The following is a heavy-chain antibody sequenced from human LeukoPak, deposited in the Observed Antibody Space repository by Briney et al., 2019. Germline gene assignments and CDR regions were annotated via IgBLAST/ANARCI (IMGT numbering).Heavy chain of an antibody. D-gene: IGHD6-13*01. J-gene: IGHJ5*02. CDR1: GGSISSYY. CDR2: IYYSGST. Sequence: PSETLSLTCTVSGGSISSYYWSWIRQPPGKGLEWIGYIYYSGSTNYNPSLKSRVTISVDTSKNQFSLKLSSVTAADTAVYYCARGSIAAAGRVWFDPWGQGTLVTVSS. CDR3: ARGSIAAAGRVWFDP. V-gene: IGHV4-59*12.